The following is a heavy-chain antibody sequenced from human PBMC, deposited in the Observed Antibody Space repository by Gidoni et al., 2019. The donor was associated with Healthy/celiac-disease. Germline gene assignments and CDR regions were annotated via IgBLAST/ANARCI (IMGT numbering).Heavy chain of an antibody. CDR3: ARVGGGTLAFDI. J-gene: IGHJ3*02. CDR1: GYTFTSYA. V-gene: IGHV1-3*01. Sequence: QVQLVQSGAEVKKPGASVKVSCQASGYTFTSYAMHWVRQAPGQRLEWMGWINAGNGNTKYSQKFQGRVTITRDTSASTAYMELSSLRSEDTAVYYCARVGGGTLAFDIWGQGTMVTVSS. CDR2: INAGNGNT. D-gene: IGHD3-10*01.